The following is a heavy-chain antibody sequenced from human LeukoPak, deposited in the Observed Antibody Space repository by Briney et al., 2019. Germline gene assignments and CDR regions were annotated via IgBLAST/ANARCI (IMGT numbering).Heavy chain of an antibody. CDR1: GFTFSSYS. D-gene: IGHD3-10*01. CDR3: ARDKWSHYYGSGRGWRTNWFDP. J-gene: IGHJ5*02. CDR2: ISSSSSYI. Sequence: GGSLRLSCAASGFTFSSYSMNWVRQAPGKGLEWVSSISSSSSYIYYADSVKGRFTISRDNAKNSLYLQMNSLRAEDTAVYYCARDKWSHYYGSGRGWRTNWFDPWGQGTLVTVSS. V-gene: IGHV3-21*01.